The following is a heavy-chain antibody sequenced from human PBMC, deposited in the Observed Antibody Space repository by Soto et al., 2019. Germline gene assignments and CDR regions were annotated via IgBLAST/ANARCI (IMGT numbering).Heavy chain of an antibody. D-gene: IGHD3-16*02. Sequence: QVQLVESGGGLVQPGRSLRLSCAASGFTFSSNAMHWVRQAPGKGLEWVAFISYNGNNKYYADSVKGRFTISRDNSKNTLYLQTNSLRAEDTAVYYCARDGLGKIIDQYYYFYGMDVWGQGTTVTVSS. J-gene: IGHJ6*02. V-gene: IGHV3-30-3*01. CDR1: GFTFSSNA. CDR3: ARDGLGKIIDQYYYFYGMDV. CDR2: ISYNGNNK.